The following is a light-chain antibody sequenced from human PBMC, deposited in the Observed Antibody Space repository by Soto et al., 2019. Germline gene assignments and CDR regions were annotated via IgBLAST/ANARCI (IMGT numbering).Light chain of an antibody. CDR3: QQYSRNPLT. J-gene: IGKJ4*01. CDR2: DAS. V-gene: IGKV3-15*01. CDR1: QSIGST. Sequence: EIVMTQSPATLSVSPGERATLSCRASQSIGSTLAWYQQKPGQAPRLLIYDASTRSTGIPVRFSGSGSGTEFTLTINSLQSEDFVTYYCQQYSRNPLTFGGGTKVEIK.